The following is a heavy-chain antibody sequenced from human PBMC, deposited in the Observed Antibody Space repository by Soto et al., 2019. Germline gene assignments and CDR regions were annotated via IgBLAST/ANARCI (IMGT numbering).Heavy chain of an antibody. D-gene: IGHD6-13*01. Sequence: SLRLSCAASGFTFSSYAMHWVRQAPGKGLEWVAVISYDGSNKYYADSVKGRFTISRDNSKNTLYLQMNSLRAEDTAVYYCARDPHSLIAAAPPYWGQGTLVTVSS. CDR2: ISYDGSNK. CDR3: ARDPHSLIAAAPPY. CDR1: GFTFSSYA. J-gene: IGHJ4*02. V-gene: IGHV3-30-3*01.